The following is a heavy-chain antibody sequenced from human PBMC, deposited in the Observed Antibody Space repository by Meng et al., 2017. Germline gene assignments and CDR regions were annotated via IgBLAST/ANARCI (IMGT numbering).Heavy chain of an antibody. V-gene: IGHV4-4*02. CDR1: GGSSSSSNW. Sequence: QVRLQASGPDLVKPSGTRSLPCAVSGGSSSSSNWWSWVRQPPGKGLEWIGEIYHSGSTNYNPSLKSRVTISVDKSKNQFSLKLSSVTAADTAVYYCARARLLWFGGAVWFDPWGQGTLVTVSS. CDR3: ARARLLWFGGAVWFDP. CDR2: IYHSGST. J-gene: IGHJ5*02. D-gene: IGHD3-10*01.